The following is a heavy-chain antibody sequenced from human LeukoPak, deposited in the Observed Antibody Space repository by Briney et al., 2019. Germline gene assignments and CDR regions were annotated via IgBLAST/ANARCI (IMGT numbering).Heavy chain of an antibody. V-gene: IGHV3-23*01. CDR2: ISSGGTP. CDR1: GFTFTSSA. D-gene: IGHD2-2*01. J-gene: IGHJ4*02. CDR3: AKPEVGVASIDC. Sequence: GGSLRLSCGASGFTFTSSAMTWVRQAPGKGLEWVSAISSGGTPYYAASVRGRFIISRDTSTNTLYLQVKSLTAEDTAVYYCAKPEVGVASIDCWGQGTLVTVSS.